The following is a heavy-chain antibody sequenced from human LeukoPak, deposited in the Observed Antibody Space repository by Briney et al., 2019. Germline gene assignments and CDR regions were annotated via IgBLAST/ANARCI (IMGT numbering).Heavy chain of an antibody. D-gene: IGHD3-22*01. CDR1: GDSISSSSYY. CDR2: IYYSGSS. J-gene: IGHJ4*02. CDR3: ARVSGYYYGDFDY. V-gene: IGHV4-39*01. Sequence: SETLSLTCTVSGDSISSSSYYWGWIRQPPGKGLEWIGSIYYSGSSYYNSSLKSRVTISVDTSKNQFSLKLSSVTAADTAVYYCARVSGYYYGDFDYWGQGTLVTVSS.